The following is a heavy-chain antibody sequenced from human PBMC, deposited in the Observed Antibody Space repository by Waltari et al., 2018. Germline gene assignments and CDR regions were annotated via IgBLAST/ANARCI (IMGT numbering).Heavy chain of an antibody. J-gene: IGHJ6*02. CDR2: IKPDGSEK. Sequence: EVQMVESGGGLVQPGGSLRLSCAASGFTFSNSWMDWVRQAPGKGLEWISNIKPDGSEKNYGDSVKGRFTISRDNTKNSLYLQMNSLRAEDTAVYYCSKSLDVWGPGTSVTVSS. CDR1: GFTFSNSW. CDR3: SKSLDV. V-gene: IGHV3-7*01.